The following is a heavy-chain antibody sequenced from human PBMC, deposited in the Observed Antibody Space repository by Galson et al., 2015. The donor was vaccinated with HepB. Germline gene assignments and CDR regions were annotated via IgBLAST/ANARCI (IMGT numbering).Heavy chain of an antibody. V-gene: IGHV7-4-1*02. Sequence: SVKVSCKASGYTFTDYVVNWVRQAPGQGLEWMGWMNTSTGKPTYAPGFAGRFVFSLDTSVTTAYLQISSLETDYTAVYYCARSPLRFLDWLPYYDYYYMDVWGEGTTVTVSS. CDR3: ARSPLRFLDWLPYYDYYYMDV. CDR1: GYTFTDYV. CDR2: MNTSTGKP. J-gene: IGHJ6*03. D-gene: IGHD3-3*01.